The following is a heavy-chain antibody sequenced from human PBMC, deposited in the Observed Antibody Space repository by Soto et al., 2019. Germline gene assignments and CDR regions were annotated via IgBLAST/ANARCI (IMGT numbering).Heavy chain of an antibody. CDR2: IIPIFGTA. D-gene: IGHD3-22*01. CDR3: ARDRGYYDSTYYYYYGMDV. CDR1: GGTFSSYA. J-gene: IGHJ6*02. V-gene: IGHV1-69*13. Sequence: VKVSCKASGGTFSSYAISWVRQAPGQGLEWMGGIIPIFGTANYAQKFQGRVTITADESTSTAYMELSSLRSEDTAVYYCARDRGYYDSTYYYYYGMDVWGQGTTVTVSS.